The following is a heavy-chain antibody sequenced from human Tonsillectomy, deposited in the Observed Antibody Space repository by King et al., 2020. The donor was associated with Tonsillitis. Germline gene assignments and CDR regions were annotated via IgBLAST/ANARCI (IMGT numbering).Heavy chain of an antibody. J-gene: IGHJ6*03. D-gene: IGHD4-17*01. V-gene: IGHV4-31*03. CDR1: GGSISSGGYY. CDR2: ISYSGSA. Sequence: VQLQESGPGLVKPSQTLALTCTVSGGSISSGGYYWMWCRQHPRKGLERIGSISYSGSAFFNPSLKSRVTISQDTSTNQFSLKLSSVTAADTAVYYCASTAPPYYYYYMDVWGNGTTVTVSS. CDR3: ASTAPPYYYYYMDV.